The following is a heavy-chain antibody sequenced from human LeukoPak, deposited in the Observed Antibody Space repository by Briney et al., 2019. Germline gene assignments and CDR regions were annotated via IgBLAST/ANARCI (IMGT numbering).Heavy chain of an antibody. Sequence: PSETLSLTCAVYGGSFSGYYWSWIRQPPGKGLEWIGSIYYSGSTYYNPSLKSRVTISVDTSKNQFSLKLSSVTAADTAVYYCARAVRYYDSSGYYPYYFDYWGQGTLVTVSS. CDR2: IYYSGST. J-gene: IGHJ4*02. CDR3: ARAVRYYDSSGYYPYYFDY. D-gene: IGHD3-22*01. V-gene: IGHV4-34*01. CDR1: GGSFSGYY.